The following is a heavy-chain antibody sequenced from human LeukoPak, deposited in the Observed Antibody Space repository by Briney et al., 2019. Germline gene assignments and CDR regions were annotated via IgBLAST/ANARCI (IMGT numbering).Heavy chain of an antibody. V-gene: IGHV3-7*01. CDR2: IKEDGSEK. D-gene: IGHD3-16*01. CDR1: GFTFSRYW. Sequence: GGSLRLSCAASGFTFSRYWMSWVRQAPGKGLEWVANIKEDGSEKYYVDSAKGRFTISRDNAKNSLYLQMNSLRAEDTAVYHCARGTEEGVWGGNSWGQGTLVTVSS. CDR3: ARGTEEGVWGGNS. J-gene: IGHJ4*02.